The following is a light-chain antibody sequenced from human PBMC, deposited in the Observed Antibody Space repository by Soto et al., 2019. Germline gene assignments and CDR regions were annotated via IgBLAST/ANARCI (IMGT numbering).Light chain of an antibody. CDR1: QYINTR. CDR3: HQRQSWPRT. CDR2: QTS. J-gene: IGKJ1*01. Sequence: DIVLTQSPATLSSFPGDRVTLSCRVSQYINTRLAWYQHRPGQAPRLLIYQTSIRAAGIPARFSASGTGTDFTLTISDVQPEYFAVYYCHQRQSWPRTFGQGTKVDI. V-gene: IGKV3-11*01.